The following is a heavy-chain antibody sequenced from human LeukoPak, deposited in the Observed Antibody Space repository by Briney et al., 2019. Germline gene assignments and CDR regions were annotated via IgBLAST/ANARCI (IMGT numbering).Heavy chain of an antibody. CDR1: GFTVSSNY. CDR2: IYSGGST. V-gene: IGHV3-53*01. Sequence: GGSLRLSCAASGFTVSSNYMNWVRQAPGKGLEWVSVIYSGGSTFYADSVEGRFTISRDNSNNTLYLQMNSLRAEDTAIYYCAREYYDNSGGEDAFDIWGPGTMVTVSS. J-gene: IGHJ3*02. CDR3: AREYYDNSGGEDAFDI. D-gene: IGHD3-22*01.